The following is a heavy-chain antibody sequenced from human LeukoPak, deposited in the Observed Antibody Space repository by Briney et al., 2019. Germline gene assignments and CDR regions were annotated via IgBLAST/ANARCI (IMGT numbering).Heavy chain of an antibody. CDR2: IYYSGST. J-gene: IGHJ5*02. Sequence: SETLSLTCTVSGGSISSSSYYWGWIRQPPGKGLEWIGSIYYSGSTYYNPSLKSRVTISVDTSKNQFSLKLSSVTAADTAVYYCERRDRAKGYNWFDPWGQGTLVTVSS. V-gene: IGHV4-39*01. CDR1: GGSISSSSYY. CDR3: ERRDRAKGYNWFDP.